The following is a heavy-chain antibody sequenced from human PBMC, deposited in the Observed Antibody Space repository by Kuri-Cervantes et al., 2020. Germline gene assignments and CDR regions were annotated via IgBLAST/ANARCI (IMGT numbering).Heavy chain of an antibody. D-gene: IGHD6-19*01. CDR2: ISSSSSYI. V-gene: IGHV3-21*01. Sequence: GESLKISCTVSGGSISGSSYYWGWIRQPPGKGLEWVSSISSSSSYIYYADSVKGRFTISRDNAKNSLYLQMNSLRAEDTAVYYCARDPMRPSGWYSGSPDYWGQGTLVTVSS. CDR3: ARDPMRPSGWYSGSPDY. CDR1: GGSISGSSYY. J-gene: IGHJ4*02.